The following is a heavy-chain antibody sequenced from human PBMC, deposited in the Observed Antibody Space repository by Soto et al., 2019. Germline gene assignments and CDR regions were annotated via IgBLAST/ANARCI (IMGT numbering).Heavy chain of an antibody. CDR1: GGSFSGYY. CDR2: INHSGST. CDR3: ARGPTYYDFWSGYYLT. D-gene: IGHD3-3*01. V-gene: IGHV4-34*01. J-gene: IGHJ4*02. Sequence: NPSETLSLTCAVYGGSFSGYYWSWIRQPPGKGLEWIGEINHSGSTNYNPSLKSRVTISVDTSKNQFSLKLSSVTAADTAVYYCARGPTYYDFWSGYYLTWGQGTLVTVSS.